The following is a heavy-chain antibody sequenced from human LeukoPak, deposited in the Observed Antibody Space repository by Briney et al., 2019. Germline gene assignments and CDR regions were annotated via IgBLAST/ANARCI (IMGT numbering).Heavy chain of an antibody. CDR1: ELTFTKYS. D-gene: IGHD3-16*01. Sequence: GGSLRLSCAASELTFTKYSMHWVRQAPGKGLVWVSRVTGDGSRTTYADSVRGRFTTSRDNAKNTVYLRMNSLRADDAAVYYCATGLGYYYDYWGQGTLVTVSS. CDR2: VTGDGSRT. V-gene: IGHV3-74*01. J-gene: IGHJ4*02. CDR3: ATGLGYYYDY.